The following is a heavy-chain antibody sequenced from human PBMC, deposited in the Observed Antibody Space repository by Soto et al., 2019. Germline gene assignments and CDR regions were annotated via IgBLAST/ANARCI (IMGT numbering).Heavy chain of an antibody. CDR3: VREDGVVGVSSAFDS. CDR2: INGRSNYK. J-gene: IGHJ4*02. V-gene: IGHV3-21*01. Sequence: VHLVESGGGLVAPGGSLRLSCVASGFTLTAYTMNWVRQAPGTGLEWVSSINGRSNYKYYSDSVKGRFTISRDNTQNSLFLQMSRLGPEDTATYYCVREDGVVGVSSAFDSWGQGTLVTVSS. D-gene: IGHD1-26*01. CDR1: GFTLTAYT.